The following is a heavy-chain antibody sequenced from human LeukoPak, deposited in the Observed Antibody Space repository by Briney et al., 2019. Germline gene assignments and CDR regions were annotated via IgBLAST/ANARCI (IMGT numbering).Heavy chain of an antibody. J-gene: IGHJ4*02. D-gene: IGHD6-19*01. CDR3: ATDTREAWYSSGWYDY. V-gene: IGHV4-30-2*01. CDR1: GGSISSGGYY. Sequence: PSETLSLTCTVSGGSISSGGYYWSWIRQPPGKGLEWIGNIYHSGSTYYNPSLKSRVTISVDRSKNQFSLKLTSVTAADTAVYYCATDTREAWYSSGWYDYWGQGTLVTVSS. CDR2: IYHSGST.